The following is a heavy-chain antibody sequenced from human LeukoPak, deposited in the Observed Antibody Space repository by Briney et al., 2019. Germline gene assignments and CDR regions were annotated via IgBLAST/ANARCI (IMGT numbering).Heavy chain of an antibody. CDR1: GFTFSDSA. CDR3: TVPQSGGNWFDP. CDR2: IRGRGFSDPP. J-gene: IGHJ5*02. Sequence: GGSLRLSCAASGFTFSDSAIHWVRQASGKGLEWAGRIRGRGFSDPPAYAASVKDRFTISRDDSESTAYLQMNSLKAEDTAVYYCTVPQSGGNWFDPWGPGTQVTVSS. V-gene: IGHV3-73*01. D-gene: IGHD3-16*01.